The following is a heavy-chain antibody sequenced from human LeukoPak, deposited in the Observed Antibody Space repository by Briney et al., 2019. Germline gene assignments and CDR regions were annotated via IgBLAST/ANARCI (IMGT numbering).Heavy chain of an antibody. D-gene: IGHD3-3*01. CDR2: INAGNGNT. J-gene: IGHJ4*02. CDR1: GYTFTSYA. CDR3: ARGPSRFLEWLSPELDH. V-gene: IGHV1-3*01. Sequence: ASVKVSCKASGYTFTSYAMHWVRQAPGQRLEWMGWINAGNGNTKYSQKFQGRVTITRDTSASTAYMELSSLRSEDTAVYYCARGPSRFLEWLSPELDHWGQGTLVTVSS.